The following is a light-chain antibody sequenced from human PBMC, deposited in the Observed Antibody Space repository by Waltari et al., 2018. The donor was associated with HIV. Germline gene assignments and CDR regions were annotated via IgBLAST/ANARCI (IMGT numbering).Light chain of an antibody. CDR1: SGSIGSNY. V-gene: IGLV6-57*01. J-gene: IGLJ3*02. CDR2: EDN. Sequence: NFMLTQPHSVSGSAGKTVTISCTRDSGSIGSNYVQWFQQRPGSSPRTLIFEDNQRPSGVSARFSASIDSSSNSASLTISGLKTEDEGHYYWQSYDTKTHWVFGGGSKLTVL. CDR3: QSYDTKTHWV.